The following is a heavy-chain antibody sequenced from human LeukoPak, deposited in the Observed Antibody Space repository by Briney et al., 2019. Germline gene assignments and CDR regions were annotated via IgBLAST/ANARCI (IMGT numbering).Heavy chain of an antibody. CDR2: ITGSSTWT. V-gene: IGHV3-23*01. CDR1: GFTFGTYG. D-gene: IGHD7-27*01. Sequence: GGSLRLSCEASGFTFGTYGMTWVRQAPGKWLEWVSGITGSSTWTYYADSVRGRFTISRDNSKNTLHLQINNRTADDTAIYYCARELVSLGTGYFDLWGRGTLVTVSS. CDR3: ARELVSLGTGYFDL. J-gene: IGHJ2*01.